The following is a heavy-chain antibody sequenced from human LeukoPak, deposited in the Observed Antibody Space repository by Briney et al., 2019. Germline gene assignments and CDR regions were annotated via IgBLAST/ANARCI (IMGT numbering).Heavy chain of an antibody. J-gene: IGHJ5*02. Sequence: KPSETLSLTCSVSGGSISSSIYYWGWIRQPPGKGLEWIGSIYYSGSTYYNPSLKSRVTISVDTSKNQFSLKLNSVTAADTAVYYCARQVNWFDPWGQGTLVTVSS. CDR2: IYYSGST. CDR3: ARQVNWFDP. V-gene: IGHV4-39*01. CDR1: GGSISSSIYY.